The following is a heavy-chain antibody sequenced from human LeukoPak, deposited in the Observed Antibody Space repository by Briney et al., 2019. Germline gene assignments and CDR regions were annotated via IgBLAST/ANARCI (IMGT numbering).Heavy chain of an antibody. CDR2: IYTSGST. J-gene: IGHJ4*02. CDR3: AREGDSSGYYSNSLNFDY. V-gene: IGHV4-4*07. CDR1: GGSISSYY. Sequence: SSETLSLTCTVSGGSISSYYWSWIRQPAGKGLEWIGRIYTSGSTNYNPSLKSRVTMSVDTSKNQFSLKLSSVTAADTAVYYCAREGDSSGYYSNSLNFDYWGQGTLVTVSS. D-gene: IGHD3-22*01.